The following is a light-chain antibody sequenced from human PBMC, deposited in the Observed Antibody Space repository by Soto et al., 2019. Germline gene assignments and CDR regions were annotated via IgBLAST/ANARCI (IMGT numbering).Light chain of an antibody. CDR1: QSVSSSY. V-gene: IGKV3-20*01. CDR2: GTS. Sequence: EIVLTQSPGTLSLSPGERATLSCRASQSVSSSYLGWYQQRPGQAPRLLIYGTSSRATGIPDRFSGSGSGTDFTLTISRLEPEDFAVYYCQQYGSSHPYTFGQGTKLEIK. CDR3: QQYGSSHPYT. J-gene: IGKJ2*01.